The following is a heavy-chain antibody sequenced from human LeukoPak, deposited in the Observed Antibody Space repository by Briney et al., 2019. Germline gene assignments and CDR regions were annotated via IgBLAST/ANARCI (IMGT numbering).Heavy chain of an antibody. J-gene: IGHJ4*02. CDR2: IIPILGIA. D-gene: IGHD3-9*01. CDR1: GGTFSSYA. V-gene: IGHV1-69*04. Sequence: SVKVSCKASGGTFSSYAISWVRQAPGQGLEWMGRIIPILGIANYAQKFQGRVTITADKSTSTAYMELSSLRYEDTAVYYCARGVDYDILTGYFYFDYWGQGTLVTVSS. CDR3: ARGVDYDILTGYFYFDY.